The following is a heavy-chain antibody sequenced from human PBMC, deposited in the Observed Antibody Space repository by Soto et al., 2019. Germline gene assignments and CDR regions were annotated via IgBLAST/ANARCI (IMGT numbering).Heavy chain of an antibody. J-gene: IGHJ5*02. Sequence: GGSLRLSCAASGFTFSDYWMSWVRQAPGKGPEWVANIKFDGSVKQYVDSVRGRFTISRDNSRNSLFLQMNSLRAGDTAVYYCVKDGGYCSSTTCYSPRNNYFDPWGQGNLVTVAS. CDR3: VKDGGYCSSTTCYSPRNNYFDP. D-gene: IGHD2-2*01. V-gene: IGHV3-7*03. CDR1: GFTFSDYW. CDR2: IKFDGSVK.